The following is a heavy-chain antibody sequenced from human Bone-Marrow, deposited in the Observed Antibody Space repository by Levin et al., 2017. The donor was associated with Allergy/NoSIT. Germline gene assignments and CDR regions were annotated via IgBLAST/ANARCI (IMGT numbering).Heavy chain of an antibody. Sequence: NSSETLSLTCTVSGGSIGISTYWAWIRQPPGKGLEWIGSIFYNGNTYYNPSLKSRVTFSIDTTRNQFSLRLISVTAADTAVYYCARNVMVLTRIPYYFDYWGQGALVTVSS. CDR3: ARNVMVLTRIPYYFDY. CDR1: GGSIGISTY. CDR2: IFYNGNT. V-gene: IGHV4-39*01. J-gene: IGHJ4*02. D-gene: IGHD3-10*01.